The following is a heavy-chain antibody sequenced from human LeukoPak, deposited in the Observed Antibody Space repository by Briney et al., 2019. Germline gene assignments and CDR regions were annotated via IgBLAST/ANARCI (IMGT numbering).Heavy chain of an antibody. CDR2: IYSGGST. Sequence: PGGSLSLSCAAAGFSVNGNRVSWGRQPPGKGLEWVSVIYSGGSTYYTESVKGRFTISRDNSKNTLYLQMNSLRVEDTAVYYCARSMWDLSPNAEFYGMDVWGQGTTVTGSS. D-gene: IGHD1-26*01. CDR1: GFSVNGNR. V-gene: IGHV3-53*01. J-gene: IGHJ6*02. CDR3: ARSMWDLSPNAEFYGMDV.